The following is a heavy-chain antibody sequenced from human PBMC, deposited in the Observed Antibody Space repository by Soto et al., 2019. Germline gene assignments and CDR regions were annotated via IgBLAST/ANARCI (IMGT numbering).Heavy chain of an antibody. CDR2: ISYDGSNK. V-gene: IGHV3-30-3*01. Sequence: QVQLVESGGGVVQPGRSLRLSCAASGFTFSSYAMHWVRQAPGKGLEWVAVISYDGSNKYYADSVKGRFTISRDNSKNTLYLQMNSLRAEDTALYYCASWDSGWYRLYYYGMDVWGQGTTVTVSS. CDR1: GFTFSSYA. CDR3: ASWDSGWYRLYYYGMDV. J-gene: IGHJ6*02. D-gene: IGHD6-19*01.